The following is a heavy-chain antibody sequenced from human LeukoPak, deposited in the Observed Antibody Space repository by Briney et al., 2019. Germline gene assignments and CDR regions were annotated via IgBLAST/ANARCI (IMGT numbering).Heavy chain of an antibody. CDR3: ARDSHF. J-gene: IGHJ4*02. V-gene: IGHV3-48*03. Sequence: PGGSLRLSCAASGFTFSSYELNWVRQAPGKGLEWVSYISGSGSTISYADSVKGRFTISRDDSKNTLYLQMNSLRAEDTAVYYCARDSHFWGQGTLVTVSS. CDR1: GFTFSSYE. CDR2: ISGSGSTI.